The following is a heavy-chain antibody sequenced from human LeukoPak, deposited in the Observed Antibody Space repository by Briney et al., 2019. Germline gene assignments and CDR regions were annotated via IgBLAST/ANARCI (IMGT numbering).Heavy chain of an antibody. Sequence: GGSLRLSCAASGFTFSNAGMSWVRQAPGKGLEWLGRIKSNTDGGTTDYAAPVKGRFTISRDDSKNTLYLQMNSLKTEDTAVYYCTAVYRVEGHYYYYMDGWGKGTTVTISS. CDR1: GFTFSNAG. CDR3: TAVYRVEGHYYYYMDG. J-gene: IGHJ6*03. CDR2: IKSNTDGGTT. D-gene: IGHD3-16*02. V-gene: IGHV3-15*01.